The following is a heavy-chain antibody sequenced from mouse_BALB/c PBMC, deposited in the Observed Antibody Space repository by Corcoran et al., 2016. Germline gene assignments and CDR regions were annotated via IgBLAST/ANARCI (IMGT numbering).Heavy chain of an antibody. D-gene: IGHD2-3*01. V-gene: IGHV9-3-1*01. Sequence: QNQLVQSGTELKKPGETITISCKASGNSFTKHGMNWVKQAPGKDLKWMGWMNTNTGEPTYADDFKGRFAFSLETSASTAYLQINNLKNEDTATYYCTDGSHYYVMDFWGQGTSVTVSS. CDR1: GNSFTKHG. CDR3: TDGSHYYVMDF. CDR2: MNTNTGEP. J-gene: IGHJ4*01.